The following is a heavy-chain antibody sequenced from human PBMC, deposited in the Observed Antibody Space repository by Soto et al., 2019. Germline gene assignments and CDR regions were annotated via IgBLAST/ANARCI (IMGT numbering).Heavy chain of an antibody. V-gene: IGHV4-4*07. Sequence: SETLSLTCTVSGGSISSYYWNWIRQPAGKGLEWIGRIYARGSTNYNPSLKSRVTMLVDTSENEFSLKLNSVTAADTAVYYCAGIGEDVYYGMDVWGQGTTVTVSS. CDR3: AGIGEDVYYGMDV. CDR1: GGSISSYY. CDR2: IYARGST. J-gene: IGHJ6*02. D-gene: IGHD2-21*01.